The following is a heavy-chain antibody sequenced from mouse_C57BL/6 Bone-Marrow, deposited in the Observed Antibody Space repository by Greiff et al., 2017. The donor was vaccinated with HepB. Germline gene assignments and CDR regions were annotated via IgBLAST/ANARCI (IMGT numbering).Heavy chain of an antibody. CDR3: TTGYYGPDYYAMDY. J-gene: IGHJ4*01. D-gene: IGHD1-1*01. CDR1: GFNIKDDY. V-gene: IGHV14-4*01. Sequence: VQLQQSGAELVRPGASVKLSCTASGFNIKDDYMHWVKQRPEQGLEWIGWIDPENGDTEYASKFQGKATITADTSSNTAYLQLSSLTSEDTAVYYCTTGYYGPDYYAMDYWGQGTSVTVSS. CDR2: IDPENGDT.